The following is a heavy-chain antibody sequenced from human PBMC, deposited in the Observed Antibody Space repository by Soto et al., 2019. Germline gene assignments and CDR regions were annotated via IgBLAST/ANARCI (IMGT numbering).Heavy chain of an antibody. Sequence: SETLSLTCTVSGCSISSYYWSWIRQPPGKGLEWIGYIYYSGSTNYNPSLKSRVTISVDTSKNQFSLKLSSVTAADTAVYYCARCRGKSLGYYFDYWGQGTLVTVSS. V-gene: IGHV4-59*01. CDR3: ARCRGKSLGYYFDY. CDR2: IYYSGST. D-gene: IGHD3-16*01. J-gene: IGHJ4*02. CDR1: GCSISSYY.